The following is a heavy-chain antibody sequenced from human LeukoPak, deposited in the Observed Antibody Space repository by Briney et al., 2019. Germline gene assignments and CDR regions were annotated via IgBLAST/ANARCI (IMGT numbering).Heavy chain of an antibody. V-gene: IGHV1-69*05. CDR3: ARPIVGATLDAFDI. D-gene: IGHD1-26*01. CDR1: GGTFSNYA. CDR2: IIPIFGTA. Sequence: GASVKVSCKASGGTFSNYAISWVRQAPGQGLEWMGGIIPIFGTANYAQKFQGRVTITMDESTSTAYMELSSLRSEDTAVYYCARPIVGATLDAFDIWGQGTMVTVSS. J-gene: IGHJ3*02.